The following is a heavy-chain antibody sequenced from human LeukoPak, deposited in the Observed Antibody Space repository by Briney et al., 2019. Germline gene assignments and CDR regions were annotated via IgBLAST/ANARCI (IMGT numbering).Heavy chain of an antibody. CDR3: AREFAKAFDY. CDR2: IYTSGST. V-gene: IGHV4-61*02. Sequence: SETLSLTCTVSGGSITSGSYYWSWIRQPAGKGLEWIGRIYTSGSTNYNPSLKSRVTISLDTSKNKFSLKLASATAADTAVYYCAREFAKAFDYWGQGTLVTVSS. CDR1: GGSITSGSYY. J-gene: IGHJ4*02. D-gene: IGHD2-21*01.